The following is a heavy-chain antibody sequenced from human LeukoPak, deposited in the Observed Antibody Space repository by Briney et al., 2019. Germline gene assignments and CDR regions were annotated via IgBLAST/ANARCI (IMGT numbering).Heavy chain of an antibody. CDR1: GFTLSDYY. V-gene: IGHV3-11*01. CDR2: ISSSGTTI. CDR3: ASLRGVNR. J-gene: IGHJ4*02. Sequence: PGGSLRLSCAASGFTLSDYYMSWIRQPPAQGLEWVSYISSSGTTIYYADSVRGRFTVSRDNAKNSLYLQMDSLSAEDTAVYYCASLRGVNRWGQGTLVTVSS. D-gene: IGHD3-10*01.